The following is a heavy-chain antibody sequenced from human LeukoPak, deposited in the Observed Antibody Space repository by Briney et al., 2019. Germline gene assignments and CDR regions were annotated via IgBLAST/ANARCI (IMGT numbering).Heavy chain of an antibody. J-gene: IGHJ4*02. CDR1: GFTFSSYA. CDR2: FSGSGGNT. Sequence: GGSLRLSCAASGFTFSSYAMSWVRQAPGKGLEWVSTFSGSGGNTYYADSVKGRFTISRDNSKNTLYLQMNSLRAEDTAVYYCAKDITMVRGVISPPRPKRDYWGQGTLVTVSS. V-gene: IGHV3-23*01. D-gene: IGHD3-10*01. CDR3: AKDITMVRGVISPPRPKRDY.